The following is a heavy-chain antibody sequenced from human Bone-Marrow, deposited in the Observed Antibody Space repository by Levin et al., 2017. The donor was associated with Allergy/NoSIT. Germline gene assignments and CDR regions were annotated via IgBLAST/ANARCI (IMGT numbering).Heavy chain of an antibody. Sequence: PGGSLRLSCAASGFTFSNFAMIWVRQAPGKGMEWISAISSSGGSTYYADSAEGRFAISRDNSKNTLFLQVNIVGAEDTAVYYCARSKAVTANGAPDHYFYGMDVWGQGTTVTVSS. V-gene: IGHV3-23*01. CDR1: GFTFSNFA. CDR3: ARSKAVTANGAPDHYFYGMDV. J-gene: IGHJ6*02. CDR2: ISSSGGST. D-gene: IGHD6-19*01.